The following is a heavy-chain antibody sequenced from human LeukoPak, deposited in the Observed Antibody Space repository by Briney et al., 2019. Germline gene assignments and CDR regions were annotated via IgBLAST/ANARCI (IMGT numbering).Heavy chain of an antibody. CDR2: IGGSDGST. D-gene: IGHD3-22*01. CDR1: GFTFSTHA. Sequence: GSLRLSCVASGFTFSTHAMSWVRLAPGKGLEWVSAIGGSDGSTYYADSVKGRFTISRDNSKDALYLQMSSLRAEDTAVHYCAKRDSSGSYPYYFDYWGQGTLVTVSS. V-gene: IGHV3-23*01. CDR3: AKRDSSGSYPYYFDY. J-gene: IGHJ4*02.